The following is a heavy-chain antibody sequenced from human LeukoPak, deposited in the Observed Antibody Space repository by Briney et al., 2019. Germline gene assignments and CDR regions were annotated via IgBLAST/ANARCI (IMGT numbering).Heavy chain of an antibody. Sequence: PGGSLRLSCAASGFTFDDYAMHWVRQAPGKGLEWVSGISWNSGSIGYADSVKDRFTISRDNAKNSLYLQMNSLRAEDTALYYCAKGGYSSGWTGWFDPWGQGTLVTVSS. V-gene: IGHV3-9*01. CDR3: AKGGYSSGWTGWFDP. D-gene: IGHD6-19*01. J-gene: IGHJ5*02. CDR2: ISWNSGSI. CDR1: GFTFDDYA.